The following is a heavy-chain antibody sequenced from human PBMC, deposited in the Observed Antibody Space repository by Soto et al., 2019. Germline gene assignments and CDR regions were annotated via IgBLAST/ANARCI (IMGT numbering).Heavy chain of an antibody. J-gene: IGHJ4*02. Sequence: GGSLRLSCAASGFTFSSYSMNWVRQAPGKGLEWVSYISSSSSTINYADSVKGRVTISRDNAKNSLYLQMNSLRDEDTAVCYWARDGYSSYYFDYWGQGTLVTVSS. CDR1: GFTFSSYS. CDR2: ISSSSSTI. V-gene: IGHV3-48*02. D-gene: IGHD5-18*01. CDR3: ARDGYSSYYFDY.